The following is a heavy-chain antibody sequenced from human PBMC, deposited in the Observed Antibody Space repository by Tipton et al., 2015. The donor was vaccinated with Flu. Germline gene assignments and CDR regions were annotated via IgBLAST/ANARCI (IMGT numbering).Heavy chain of an antibody. CDR2: IRSKAYGGTT. CDR3: TRDGGVGATRGHYYYGMDV. J-gene: IGHJ6*02. CDR1: GFTFGDYA. D-gene: IGHD1-26*01. Sequence: SLRLSCTASGFTFGDYAMSWFRQAPGKGLEWVGFIRSKAYGGTTEYAASVKGRFTISRDDSKSIAYLQMNSLKTEDTAVYYCTRDGGVGATRGHYYYGMDVWGQGTTVTVSS. V-gene: IGHV3-49*03.